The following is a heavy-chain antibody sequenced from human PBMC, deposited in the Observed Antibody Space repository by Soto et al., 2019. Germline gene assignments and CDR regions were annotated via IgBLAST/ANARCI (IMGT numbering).Heavy chain of an antibody. CDR2: TYYRSKWYN. V-gene: IGHV6-1*01. CDR1: GDSVSSNSAA. J-gene: IGHJ6*02. Sequence: PSQTLSLTCAISGDSVSSNSAAWNWIRQSPPRGLEWLGRTYYRSKWYNDYAVSVKSRITINPDTSENQFSLQLNSVTPEDTAVYYCARDIAATIPAYYYYGMDVWGQGTTVTVSS. CDR3: ARDIAATIPAYYYYGMDV. D-gene: IGHD5-12*01.